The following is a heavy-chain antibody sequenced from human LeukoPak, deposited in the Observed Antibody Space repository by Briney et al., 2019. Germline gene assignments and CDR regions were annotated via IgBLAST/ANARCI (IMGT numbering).Heavy chain of an antibody. CDR3: ARGVLGRYYYGSGSYYLDY. J-gene: IGHJ4*02. CDR2: IIPIFGTA. CDR1: GGTFSSYA. Sequence: SVKVSCKAFGGTFSSYAISWVRQAPGQGLEWMGGIIPIFGTANYAQKFQGRVTITADESTSTAYMELSSLRSEDTAVYYCARGVLGRYYYGSGSYYLDYWGQGTLVTVSS. V-gene: IGHV1-69*01. D-gene: IGHD3-10*01.